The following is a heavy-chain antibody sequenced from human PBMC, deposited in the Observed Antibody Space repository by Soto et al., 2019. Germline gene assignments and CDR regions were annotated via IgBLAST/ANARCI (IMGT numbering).Heavy chain of an antibody. J-gene: IGHJ4*02. V-gene: IGHV3-15*07. Sequence: PGGSLRLSCAASGFTFSNAWMNRVRQAPGKGLEWVGRIKSKTDGGTTDYAAPVKGRFTISRDDSKNTLYLQMNSLKTEDTAVYYCTTDNYALYYDYVLYYSWGQGTLVTVSS. D-gene: IGHD3-16*01. CDR3: TTDNYALYYDYVLYYS. CDR2: IKSKTDGGTT. CDR1: GFTFSNAW.